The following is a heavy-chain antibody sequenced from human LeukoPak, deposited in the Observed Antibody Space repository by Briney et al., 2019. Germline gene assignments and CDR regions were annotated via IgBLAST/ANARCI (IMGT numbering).Heavy chain of an antibody. CDR3: ARGGPPYYYGSGSRTDAFDI. CDR1: GGSFSGYY. V-gene: IGHV4-34*01. CDR2: INHSGST. Sequence: PSETLSLTCAVYGGSFSGYYWSWIRQPPGKGLEWIGEINHSGSTNYNPSLKSRVTISVDTSKNQFSLKLSSVTAADTAVYYCARGGPPYYYGSGSRTDAFDIWGQGTMVTVSS. D-gene: IGHD3-10*01. J-gene: IGHJ3*02.